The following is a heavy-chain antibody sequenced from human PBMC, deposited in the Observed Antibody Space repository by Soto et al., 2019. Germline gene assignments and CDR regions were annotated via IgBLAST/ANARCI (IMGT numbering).Heavy chain of an antibody. Sequence: ASVKVSCKASEYTFTSYYMHWVRQAPGQGLEWMGIINPSGSSTSYAQNFQGRVTMTRDTSTSTVYMELSSLRSEDTADYYCASGRVGATPLYYYAMDVWGQGTTVTVS. D-gene: IGHD1-26*01. CDR3: ASGRVGATPLYYYAMDV. V-gene: IGHV1-46*01. J-gene: IGHJ6*02. CDR2: INPSGSST. CDR1: EYTFTSYY.